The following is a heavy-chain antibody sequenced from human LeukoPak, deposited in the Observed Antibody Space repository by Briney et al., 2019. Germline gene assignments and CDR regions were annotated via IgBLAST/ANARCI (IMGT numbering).Heavy chain of an antibody. V-gene: IGHV4-30-2*01. CDR1: GGSISSGGYS. CDR2: IYHSGST. J-gene: IGHJ4*02. Sequence: SETLSLTCAVSGGSISSGGYSWSWIRQPPGKGLEWIGYIYHSGSTYYNPSLKSRVTISVDRSKNQFSLKLSSVTAADTAVYYCARGAPHFDYWGQGTLVIVSS. CDR3: ARGAPHFDY.